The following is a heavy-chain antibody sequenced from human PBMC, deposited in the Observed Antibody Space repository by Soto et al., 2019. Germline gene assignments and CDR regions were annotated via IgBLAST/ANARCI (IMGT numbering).Heavy chain of an antibody. CDR1: GFTFSSYW. J-gene: IGHJ4*02. D-gene: IGHD6-13*01. Sequence: EVQLVESGGGLVQPGGSLRLSCAASGFTFSSYWMSWVRQAPGKGLEWVANIKQDGSEKYYVDSVKGRFTISRDNAKNSLYLQMNSLRAEDTAVYYCARDSPGIAADGTDYWGQGTLVTVSS. V-gene: IGHV3-7*05. CDR2: IKQDGSEK. CDR3: ARDSPGIAADGTDY.